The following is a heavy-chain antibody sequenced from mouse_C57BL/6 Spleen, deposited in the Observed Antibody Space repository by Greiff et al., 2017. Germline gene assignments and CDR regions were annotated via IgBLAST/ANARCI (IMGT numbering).Heavy chain of an antibody. D-gene: IGHD2-3*01. CDR1: GYTFTSYW. CDR3: VRGGDDGYPYYAMDY. CDR2: IDPSDSYT. J-gene: IGHJ4*01. Sequence: QVQLQQPGAELVMPGASVKLSCKASGYTFTSYWMHWVKQRPGQGLEWIGEIDPSDSYTNYNQKFKGKSTLTVDKSSSTAYMQLSSLTSEDSAVYYCVRGGDDGYPYYAMDYRGQGTSVSVSS. V-gene: IGHV1-69*01.